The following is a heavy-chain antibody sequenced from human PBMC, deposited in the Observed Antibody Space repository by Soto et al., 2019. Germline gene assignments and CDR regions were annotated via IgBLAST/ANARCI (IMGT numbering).Heavy chain of an antibody. J-gene: IGHJ4*02. CDR1: GFTFSDYY. CDR3: ARVSSSWYGYYFDY. D-gene: IGHD6-13*01. V-gene: IGHV3-11*05. CDR2: ISSSSSYT. Sequence: QVQLVESGGGLVKPGGSLRLSCAASGFTFSDYYMSWIRQAPGKGLEWVSYISSSSSYTNYADSVKGRFTISRDNAKNSLYRQMNSLRAEDTAVYYWARVSSSWYGYYFDYWGQGTLVTVSS.